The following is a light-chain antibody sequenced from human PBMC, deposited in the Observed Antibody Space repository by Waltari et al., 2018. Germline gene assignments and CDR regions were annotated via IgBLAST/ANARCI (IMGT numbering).Light chain of an antibody. V-gene: IGKV4-1*01. CDR3: QQYYSTPPT. J-gene: IGKJ4*01. Sequence: DIVMTQSPDSLAVSLGERATINCKSSQSVLHSSNNRNYLAWYQQKPGQPPKLLISWASTRESGVPDRFSGSGSATDFTLTISSLQAEDVAVSYCQQYYSTPPTFGGGTKVEIK. CDR2: WAS. CDR1: QSVLHSSNNRNY.